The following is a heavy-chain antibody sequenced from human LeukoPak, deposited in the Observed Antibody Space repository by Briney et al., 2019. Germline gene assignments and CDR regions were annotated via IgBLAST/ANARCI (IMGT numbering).Heavy chain of an antibody. J-gene: IGHJ4*02. D-gene: IGHD3-22*01. Sequence: ASVKVSCKASGYTFTSYYMHWVRQAPGQGLEWMGIINPSGGSTSYAQKFQGRVTMTRDTSTSTVYMELSSLRSEDTAVYYCARGGITMIVVVITGGFDYWGQGTLVTVSS. V-gene: IGHV1-46*01. CDR2: INPSGGST. CDR3: ARGGITMIVVVITGGFDY. CDR1: GYTFTSYY.